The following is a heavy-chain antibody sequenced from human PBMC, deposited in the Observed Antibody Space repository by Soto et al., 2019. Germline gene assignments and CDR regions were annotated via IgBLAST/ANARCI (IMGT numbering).Heavy chain of an antibody. CDR2: ITTNGHT. CDR1: GFTGSNCV. V-gene: IGHV3-23*01. CDR3: AKGLLNGRWYAAD. J-gene: IGHJ4*02. D-gene: IGHD6-13*01. Sequence: GGSLRLSCETSGFTGSNCVITWLRKPPGKRLEWVSVITTNGHTDYADSVKGRFTISRDNSKNTVYLQMNSLRAEDTAVYYCAKGLLNGRWYAADWGQGTLVTVSS.